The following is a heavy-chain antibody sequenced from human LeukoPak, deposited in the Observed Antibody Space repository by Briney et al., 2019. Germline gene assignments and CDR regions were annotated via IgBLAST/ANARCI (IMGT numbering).Heavy chain of an antibody. CDR3: ARVPLQLWLGVGYYFDY. CDR1: GYTFTGYY. D-gene: IGHD5-18*01. CDR2: INPNSGGT. V-gene: IGHV1-2*02. J-gene: IGHJ4*02. Sequence: ASVKVSCKASGYTFTGYYMHWVRQAPGQGLEWMGWINPNSGGTNYAQKFQGRVTMTRDTSISTAYMELSRLRSDDTAVYYCARVPLQLWLGVGYYFDYWGQGTLVTVSS.